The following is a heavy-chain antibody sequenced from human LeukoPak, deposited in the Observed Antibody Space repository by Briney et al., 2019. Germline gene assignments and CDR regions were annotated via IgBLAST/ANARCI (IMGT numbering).Heavy chain of an antibody. CDR3: ARGRKAAAGTQYYYYYYMDV. V-gene: IGHV1-46*01. CDR2: INHSGCST. J-gene: IGHJ6*03. Sequence: GASVKVSCKVYGYTFTSYYMLWVRQAPGQGLEWVGIINHSGCSTGYAQKFPGRVTTTRATYTSTVYMELSRLRSEDTAVYYCARGRKAAAGTQYYYYYYMDVWGKGTTVTVSS. CDR1: GYTFTSYY. D-gene: IGHD6-13*01.